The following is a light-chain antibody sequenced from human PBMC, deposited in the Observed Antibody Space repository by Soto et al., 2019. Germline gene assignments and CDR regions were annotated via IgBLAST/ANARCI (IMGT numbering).Light chain of an antibody. CDR1: QSINYW. Sequence: DIQMTQFPSTLSVSVGDRVTITCRASQSINYWLAWYQQKPGKAPKLLIYQASTLETGVSSRFSGGGSGTEFTLTISSLQPDDFATYYCLQYDTSVRTFGQGTKVEIK. CDR3: LQYDTSVRT. V-gene: IGKV1-5*03. CDR2: QAS. J-gene: IGKJ1*01.